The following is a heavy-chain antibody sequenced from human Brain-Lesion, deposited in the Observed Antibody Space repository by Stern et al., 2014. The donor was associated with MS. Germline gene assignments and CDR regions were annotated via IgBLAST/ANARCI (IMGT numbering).Heavy chain of an antibody. CDR3: ASGYRIFDY. Sequence: QVQLQESGPGLVKPSQTLSLTCTVSGGSISSGSDYWSWIRQPVGKGLEWIGRIHASGSAFYTPSLKGRVTISTDTSMNQFSLELNSATAADTAIYYCASGYRIFDYWGQGILVTVSS. J-gene: IGHJ4*02. V-gene: IGHV4-61*02. CDR1: GGSISSGSDY. D-gene: IGHD5-18*01. CDR2: IHASGSA.